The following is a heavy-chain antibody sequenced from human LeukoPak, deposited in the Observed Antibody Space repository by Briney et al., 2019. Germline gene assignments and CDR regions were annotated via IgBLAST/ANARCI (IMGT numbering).Heavy chain of an antibody. CDR1: GXTFSNYA. Sequence: PGGSLRLSCAASGXTFSNYALHWVRQAPGKGLEWVALVSDDGSNKYYTNSVKGRFTISRDNSKNTLYLQMNSLRAEDTAVYYCATRASGAFDFWGQGTMVIVS. J-gene: IGHJ3*01. CDR3: ATRASGAFDF. V-gene: IGHV3-30-3*01. CDR2: VSDDGSNK.